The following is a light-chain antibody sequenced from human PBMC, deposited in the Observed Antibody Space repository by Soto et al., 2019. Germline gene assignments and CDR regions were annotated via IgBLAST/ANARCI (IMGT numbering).Light chain of an antibody. Sequence: QSALTQPASVSGSPGQSITISCTGTSSDVGAYDYVSWYQQYPGKAPKLIIYEVTYRPSGVSDRLSGSKSGNTASLTISGLQAEDEADYYCTSYTSSLTWVFGGGTQLTVL. CDR3: TSYTSSLTWV. CDR1: SSDVGAYDY. V-gene: IGLV2-14*01. CDR2: EVT. J-gene: IGLJ3*02.